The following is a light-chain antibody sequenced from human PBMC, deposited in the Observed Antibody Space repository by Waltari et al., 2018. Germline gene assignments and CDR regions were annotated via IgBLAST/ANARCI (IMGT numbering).Light chain of an antibody. CDR3: QQSYSLPFT. Sequence: DIQMNQSPSPLSASVGDRITITCRASQNIGNYLNWYQQKPGEAPTLLIFAASTLQRGVPSRFSGSGSGTDFTLTITSLQPEDFATYHCQQSYSLPFTFGPGTRVDIK. J-gene: IGKJ3*01. V-gene: IGKV1-39*01. CDR2: AAS. CDR1: QNIGNY.